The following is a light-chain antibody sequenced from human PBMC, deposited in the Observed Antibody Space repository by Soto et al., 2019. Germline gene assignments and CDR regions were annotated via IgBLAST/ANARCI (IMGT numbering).Light chain of an antibody. CDR1: QSVSTN. V-gene: IGKV3-15*01. Sequence: EIVMTQSPGTLCLSPGERETLCCRASQSVSTNLAWYQQIPGQAPRLIIDGASTRASGIPARCSGRGWGTECTLAISFLLSEDFAFSYFQQYTDCPQTFGPGTKVDIK. J-gene: IGKJ3*01. CDR3: QQYTDCPQT. CDR2: GAS.